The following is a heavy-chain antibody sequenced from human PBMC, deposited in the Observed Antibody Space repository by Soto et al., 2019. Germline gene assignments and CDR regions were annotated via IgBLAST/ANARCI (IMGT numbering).Heavy chain of an antibody. V-gene: IGHV5-10-1*01. J-gene: IGHJ4*02. Sequence: PGESLKISCKGSGYSFTSYWISWVRQMPGKGLEWMGRIDPSDSYTNYSPSFQGHVTISADKSISTAYLQWSSLKASDTAMYYCAIYTYYYDSSGYRDFDYWGQGTLVTVSS. CDR3: AIYTYYYDSSGYRDFDY. CDR2: IDPSDSYT. CDR1: GYSFTSYW. D-gene: IGHD3-22*01.